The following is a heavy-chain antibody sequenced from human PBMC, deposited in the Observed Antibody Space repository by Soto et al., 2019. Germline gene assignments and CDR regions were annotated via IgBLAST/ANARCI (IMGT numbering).Heavy chain of an antibody. D-gene: IGHD1-26*01. CDR1: GGSILSGGSF. CDR2: VYYNGNT. J-gene: IGHJ6*03. CDR3: AKSLPGGTVYYMDV. Sequence: QLQLRESGPGLVKPSQTLSLICTASGGSILSGGSFWSWVRQVPGKGLDWIGHVYYNGNTYYNPSLKGRVVLSVDTSQNRVTLKLTSVTAADTATYYCAKSLPGGTVYYMDVWGEGTTVTVS. V-gene: IGHV4-31*03.